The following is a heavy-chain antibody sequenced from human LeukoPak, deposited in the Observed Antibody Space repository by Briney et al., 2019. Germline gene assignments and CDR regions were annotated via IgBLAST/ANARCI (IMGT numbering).Heavy chain of an antibody. D-gene: IGHD2-15*01. V-gene: IGHV3-23*01. Sequence: PGGSLRLSCAASGFTFSSYAMSWVRQAPGKGLEWVSAISGSGGSTYYADSVKGRFTISRDNSKNTLYLQMTSLRAEDTAVYYCAKNPSGYCSGGSCSIYYYYGMDVWGQGTTVTVSS. J-gene: IGHJ6*02. CDR3: AKNPSGYCSGGSCSIYYYYGMDV. CDR2: ISGSGGST. CDR1: GFTFSSYA.